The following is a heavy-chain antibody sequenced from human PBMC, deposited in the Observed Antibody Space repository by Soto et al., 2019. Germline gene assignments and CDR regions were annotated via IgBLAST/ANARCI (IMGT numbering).Heavy chain of an antibody. CDR1: GGSISSYY. J-gene: IGHJ4*02. CDR2: IYYSGST. Sequence: QVQLQESGPGLVKPSETLSLTCTVSGGSISSYYWRWIRQPPGKGLEWIGYIYYSGSTNYNPSSRSXXPISVDTSKNQFSLKLSSVTAADAAVYYCARHHDSWGQGTLVTVSS. CDR3: ARHHDS. V-gene: IGHV4-59*08.